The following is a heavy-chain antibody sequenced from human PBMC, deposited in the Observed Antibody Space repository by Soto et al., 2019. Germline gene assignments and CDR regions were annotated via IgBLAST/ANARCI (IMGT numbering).Heavy chain of an antibody. D-gene: IGHD5-18*01. Sequence: QVQLVQSGAEVKKPGASVKVSCKASGYTFTGYYMHWVRQAHGQGLEWMGWINPNSGGTNYAKKFQGGVTMTRDTSISTAYMELSRLRSDDTAVYYCARSRYSYWGSPCYWGQGTLVTVSS. V-gene: IGHV1-2*02. CDR3: ARSRYSYWGSPCY. J-gene: IGHJ4*02. CDR2: INPNSGGT. CDR1: GYTFTGYY.